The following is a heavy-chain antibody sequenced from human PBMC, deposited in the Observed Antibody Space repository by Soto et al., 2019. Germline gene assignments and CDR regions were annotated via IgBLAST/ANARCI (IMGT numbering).Heavy chain of an antibody. V-gene: IGHV3-23*01. CDR3: AKADGITFGGGGFDY. CDR2: ISGSGGST. J-gene: IGHJ4*02. Sequence: EVQLLESGGGLVQPGGSLRLSCAASGFTFSSYAMSWVRQAPGKGLEWVSAISGSGGSTYYADSVKGRFTISRDNSKNRVSLQMEGLRAGEAGVYYCAKADGITFGGGGFDYWGQGTLVTVSS. CDR1: GFTFSSYA. D-gene: IGHD3-16*01.